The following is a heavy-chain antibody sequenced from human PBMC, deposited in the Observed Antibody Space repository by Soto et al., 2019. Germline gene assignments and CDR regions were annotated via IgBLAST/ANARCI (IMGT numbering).Heavy chain of an antibody. V-gene: IGHV4-39*01. J-gene: IGHJ4*02. CDR3: ARHEGLDY. CDR2: IYYSGST. Sequence: SETLSLTCTVSGGSISSSSYYWGWIRQPPGKGLEWIGSIYYSGSTYYNPSLKSRVTISVDTSKNQFSLKLSSVTAADTAVYYCARHEGLDYWGQGTLVTVSS. CDR1: GGSISSSSYY.